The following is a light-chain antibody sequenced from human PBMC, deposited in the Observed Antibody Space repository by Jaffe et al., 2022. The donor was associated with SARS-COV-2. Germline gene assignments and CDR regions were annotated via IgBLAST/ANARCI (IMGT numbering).Light chain of an antibody. CDR3: QQRSDWPPT. V-gene: IGKV3-11*01. J-gene: IGKJ4*01. CDR2: NAS. CDR1: QSVSSF. Sequence: EIVLTQSPATLSLSPGERATLSCRASQSVSSFLAWYQQKPGQAPRLLIYNASNRATGIPARFSGSGSGTDFTLTISNLEPEDFALYYCQQRSDWPPTFGGGTRVEI.